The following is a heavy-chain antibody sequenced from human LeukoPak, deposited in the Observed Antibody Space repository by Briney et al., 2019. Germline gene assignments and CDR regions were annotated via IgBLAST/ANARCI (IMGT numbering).Heavy chain of an antibody. CDR3: ARPMDFDWLLSFDY. Sequence: PGGSLRLSCAASGFTFSSYAMSWVRQAPGKGLEWVSAISGSGGSTYYADSVKGRFTISRDNSKNTVYLQMNSLRAEDTAVYYCARPMDFDWLLSFDYWGQGTLVAVSS. CDR1: GFTFSSYA. CDR2: ISGSGGST. J-gene: IGHJ4*02. V-gene: IGHV3-23*01. D-gene: IGHD3-9*01.